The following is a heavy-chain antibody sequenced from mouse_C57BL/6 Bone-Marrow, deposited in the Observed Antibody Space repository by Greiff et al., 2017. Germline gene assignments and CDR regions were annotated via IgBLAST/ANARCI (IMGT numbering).Heavy chain of an antibody. V-gene: IGHV1-81*01. Sequence: QVQLQQSGAELARPGASVKLSCKASGYTFTSYGISWVKQRTGQGLEWIGEISPRSGNTYYNEKFKGKATLTADKSSSTAYMELRSLSSEDSSFYFCARSDYDGSYWYFDVWGTGTTVTVSS. CDR3: ARSDYDGSYWYFDV. D-gene: IGHD1-1*01. CDR1: GYTFTSYG. J-gene: IGHJ1*03. CDR2: ISPRSGNT.